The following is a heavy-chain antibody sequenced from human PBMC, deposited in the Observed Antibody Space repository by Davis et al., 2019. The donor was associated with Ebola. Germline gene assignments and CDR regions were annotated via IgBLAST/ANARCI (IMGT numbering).Heavy chain of an antibody. J-gene: IGHJ4*02. CDR1: GYTFTSYW. CDR2: IYPADSDT. CDR3: ARLRWGSSWFAPFDY. V-gene: IGHV5-51*01. D-gene: IGHD6-19*01. Sequence: KVSCKGSGYTFTSYWIAWVRQMPGKGLEWMGIIYPADSDTRYSPSFQGQVTISADKSTGTAYLQWGSLRASDTAIYYCARLRWGSSWFAPFDYWGLGTVVTVSS.